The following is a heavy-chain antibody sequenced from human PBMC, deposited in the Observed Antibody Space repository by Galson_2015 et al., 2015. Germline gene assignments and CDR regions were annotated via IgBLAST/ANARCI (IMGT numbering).Heavy chain of an antibody. CDR1: GFPFSSYT. D-gene: IGHD7-27*01. V-gene: IGHV3-21*01. J-gene: IGHJ4*02. Sequence: SLRLSCAASGFPFSSYTMNWVRQAPGKGLQWVSSISGRSTFIFYSDSVKGRFTISRDNAKNSLSLQMNSLRSDDTAVYYCTRHLGIGSGSPEFWGQGTLVAVSS. CDR2: ISGRSTFI. CDR3: TRHLGIGSGSPEF.